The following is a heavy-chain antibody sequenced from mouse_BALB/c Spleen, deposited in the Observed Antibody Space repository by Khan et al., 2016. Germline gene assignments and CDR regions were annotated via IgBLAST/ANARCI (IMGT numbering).Heavy chain of an antibody. J-gene: IGHJ1*01. Sequence: QIQLVQSGPKLKKPGKTVKISCKASGYTFTNYGMNWVKQAPGKGLKWMGWINTYSGESTYADDFKGRFAFSLDTSANTAYLQINNLKNEDTATYFCARYRYYYGSSRYFDVWGAGTTVTVSS. V-gene: IGHV9-3-1*01. CDR2: INTYSGES. D-gene: IGHD1-1*01. CDR3: ARYRYYYGSSRYFDV. CDR1: GYTFTNYG.